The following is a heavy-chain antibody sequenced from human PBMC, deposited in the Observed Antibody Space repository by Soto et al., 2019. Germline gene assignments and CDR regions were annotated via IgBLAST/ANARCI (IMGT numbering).Heavy chain of an antibody. J-gene: IGHJ6*03. CDR3: AHSLQNYDSLTGRYYYYYYMDV. CDR1: GFSLSTSGVG. V-gene: IGHV2-5*02. Sequence: QITLKESGPTLVKPTQTLTLTCTFSGFSLSTSGVGVGWIRQPPGKALEWLALIYWDDDKRYSPSLKSRLTITKDTSKNQVVLTMTNMDPVDTATYYCAHSLQNYDSLTGRYYYYYYMDVWGKGTTVTVSS. CDR2: IYWDDDK. D-gene: IGHD3-9*01.